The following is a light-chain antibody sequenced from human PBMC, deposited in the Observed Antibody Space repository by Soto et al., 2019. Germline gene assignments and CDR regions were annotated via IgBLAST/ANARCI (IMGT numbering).Light chain of an antibody. CDR1: QSVGNNF. J-gene: IGKJ1*01. CDR2: DAS. Sequence: IVITHSPDPLSLSPGERATLSCMPSQSVGNNFLAWYQQKPGQAPTLLIYDASSRASGLPDRFSGSGSETDFTLTVSRLELEDFAVYFCHQYGTSPQTFGQGTKVDIK. V-gene: IGKV3-20*01. CDR3: HQYGTSPQT.